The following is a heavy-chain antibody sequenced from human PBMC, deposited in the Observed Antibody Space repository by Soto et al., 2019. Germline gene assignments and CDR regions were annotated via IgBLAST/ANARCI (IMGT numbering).Heavy chain of an antibody. CDR1: GFTFSGSA. J-gene: IGHJ4*02. V-gene: IGHV3-73*01. Sequence: EVQLVESGGGLVQPGGSLKLPCAASGFTFSGSAMHWVRQASGKGLEWVGRIRSKANSYATAYAASVKGRFTISRDDSKNTAYLQMNSLKTEDTAVYYCTLPGIAVAGTFDYWGQGTLVTVSS. CDR3: TLPGIAVAGTFDY. CDR2: IRSKANSYAT. D-gene: IGHD6-19*01.